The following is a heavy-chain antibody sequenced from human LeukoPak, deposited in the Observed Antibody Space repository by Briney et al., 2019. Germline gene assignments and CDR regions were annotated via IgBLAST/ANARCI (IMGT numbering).Heavy chain of an antibody. CDR3: AREIFVTMVRGAFIDY. CDR1: GFTFSSYW. CDR2: IRQDGSEK. Sequence: GGSLRLSCAAPGFTFSSYWMSWVRQAPGKGLEWVANIRQDGSEKYYVDSVKGRFTISRDNAKNSLYLQMNSLRAEDTAVYYCAREIFVTMVRGAFIDYWGQGTLVTVSS. V-gene: IGHV3-7*01. J-gene: IGHJ4*02. D-gene: IGHD3-10*01.